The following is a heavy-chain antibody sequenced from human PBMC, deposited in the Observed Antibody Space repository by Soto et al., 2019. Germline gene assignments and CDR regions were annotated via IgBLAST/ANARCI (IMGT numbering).Heavy chain of an antibody. J-gene: IGHJ4*02. D-gene: IGHD2-15*01. Sequence: EVQLLESGGGLVQPGGSLRLSCAASGFTFSTYVMSWVRQAPGKGLEWVSAISGSGGSTYYADSVKGRFTISRDNSKNTLYLQMNSLRAEDTAVYYCAKEAHGGYCSGGSCYWGSDYWGQGTLVTVSS. CDR1: GFTFSTYV. CDR3: AKEAHGGYCSGGSCYWGSDY. V-gene: IGHV3-23*01. CDR2: ISGSGGST.